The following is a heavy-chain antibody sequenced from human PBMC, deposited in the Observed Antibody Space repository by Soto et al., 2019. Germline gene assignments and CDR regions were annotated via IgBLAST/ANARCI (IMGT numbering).Heavy chain of an antibody. D-gene: IGHD3-10*01. CDR3: AREFASYFDY. CDR1: GGSISSGGYS. J-gene: IGHJ4*02. V-gene: IGHV4-30-2*01. CDR2: IYHGGNS. Sequence: QLQLQESGSGLVKPSQTLSLTCAVSGGSISSGGYSWSWIRQPPGKGLEWIGYIYHGGNSYYNPSLTIRVTISIDSSQNQFSLKLSSVTAADTAVYYCAREFASYFDYWGQGTLVTVSS.